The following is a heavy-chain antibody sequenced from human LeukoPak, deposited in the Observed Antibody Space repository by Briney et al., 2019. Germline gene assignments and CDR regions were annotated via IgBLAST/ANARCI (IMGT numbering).Heavy chain of an antibody. V-gene: IGHV4-34*01. Sequence: SETLSLTCAVYGGSFSDYYWSWIRQPPGKGLEWIGEINHSGSTNYNPSLKSRVTISVDTSKNQFSLKLNSVTAADTAVYYCARLTLTGSLNWGQGSQVTVSS. D-gene: IGHD7-27*01. CDR2: INHSGST. J-gene: IGHJ4*02. CDR1: GGSFSDYY. CDR3: ARLTLTGSLN.